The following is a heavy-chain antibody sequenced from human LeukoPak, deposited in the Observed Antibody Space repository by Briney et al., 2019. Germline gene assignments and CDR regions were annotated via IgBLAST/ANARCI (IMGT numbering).Heavy chain of an antibody. V-gene: IGHV1-69*13. CDR2: IIPIFGTA. CDR3: ARGRYSSSINSMDV. J-gene: IGHJ6*02. CDR1: GGTFSSYT. Sequence: SVKVSCKASGGTFSSYTISWARQAPGQGLEWMGGIIPIFGTANYAQKFQGRVTITADESTSTAYMELSSLRSEDTAVYYCARGRYSSSINSMDVWGQGTTVTVSS. D-gene: IGHD6-6*01.